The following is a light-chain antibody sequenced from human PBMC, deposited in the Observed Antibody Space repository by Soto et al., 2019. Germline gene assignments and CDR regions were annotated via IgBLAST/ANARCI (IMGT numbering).Light chain of an antibody. CDR2: GAS. V-gene: IGKV3-15*01. CDR3: QQYNDWPPIFP. CDR1: QSVRSN. J-gene: IGKJ3*01. Sequence: EIVMTQSPATLSVSPGERATLSCRASQSVRSNLAWYQQKPGQAPRLLIYGASTRATGIPARFSGSGSGTEFTLTISSLQSEDFAVYYCQQYNDWPPIFPFGPGTKVDIK.